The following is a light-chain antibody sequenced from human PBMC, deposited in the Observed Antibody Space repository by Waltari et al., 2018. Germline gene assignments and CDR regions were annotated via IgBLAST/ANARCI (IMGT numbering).Light chain of an antibody. V-gene: IGKV1-39*01. CDR1: QSISSS. CDR3: QQSYSFPWT. Sequence: DIQMTQSPSSLSASVGDRVTITCRASQSISSSLNWFRQKPGTAPDLLIYSASILESGVPSLFSGSRSATDFTLTISSLQPEDFATYYCQQSYSFPWTFGQGTKVDIK. CDR2: SAS. J-gene: IGKJ1*01.